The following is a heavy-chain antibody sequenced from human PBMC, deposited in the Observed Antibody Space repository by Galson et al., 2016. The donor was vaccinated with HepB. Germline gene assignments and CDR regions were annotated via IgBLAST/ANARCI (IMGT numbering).Heavy chain of an antibody. Sequence: SVKVSCKVSGDSLTEFSMYWVRQAPGKGLEWMGGFHPEDGGMMYAQKFQGRVTMTEDTSTETAYMELRSLKYDDTAVYYCARGQRLLEWVPAFDHWGQGSLVTVSS. D-gene: IGHD3-3*01. CDR3: ARGQRLLEWVPAFDH. J-gene: IGHJ4*02. CDR1: GDSLTEFS. V-gene: IGHV1-24*01. CDR2: FHPEDGGM.